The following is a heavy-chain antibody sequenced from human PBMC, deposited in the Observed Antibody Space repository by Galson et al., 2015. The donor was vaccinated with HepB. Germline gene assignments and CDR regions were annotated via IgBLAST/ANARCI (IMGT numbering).Heavy chain of an antibody. CDR1: GCTFSTYA. CDR3: AREGIAGPTNPMDY. D-gene: IGHD6-13*01. J-gene: IGHJ4*02. V-gene: IGHV1-69*13. Sequence: SVKVSCKASGCTFSTYAINWVRQAPGQGLEWMGGITPIFGTANYAQKFQGRVTITADESTRTAYMELSSLRSDDTAVYYCAREGIAGPTNPMDYWGQGTQVTVSS. CDR2: ITPIFGTA.